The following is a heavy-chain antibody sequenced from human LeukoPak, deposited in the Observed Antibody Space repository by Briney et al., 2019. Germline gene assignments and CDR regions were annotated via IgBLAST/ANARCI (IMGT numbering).Heavy chain of an antibody. CDR2: MYYSGGT. CDR3: ARLVRYCSTNSCYPFDY. CDR1: GGSISSSSHY. D-gene: IGHD2-2*01. Sequence: SETLSLTCTVSGGSISSSSHYWGWIRQPPGKGLEWIGSMYYSGGTYYNPSLKSRVTISIDTSKNQLSLKLNSVTAADTAVYYCARLVRYCSTNSCYPFDYWGQGTLVTVSS. J-gene: IGHJ4*02. V-gene: IGHV4-39*01.